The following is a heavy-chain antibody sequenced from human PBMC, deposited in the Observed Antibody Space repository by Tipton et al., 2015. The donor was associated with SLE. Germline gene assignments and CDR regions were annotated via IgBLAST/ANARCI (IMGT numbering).Heavy chain of an antibody. CDR1: GRSFSGYY. V-gene: IGHV4-34*01. J-gene: IGHJ3*02. CDR2: INHSGST. CDR3: ARQEKGDAFDI. Sequence: TLSLTCAVYGRSFSGYYWNWIRQPPGKGLEWIEEINHSGSTNYNPSLKSRVTMSVDTSKNQFSLKLSSVTAADTAVYYCARQEKGDAFDIWGQGTMVTVSS.